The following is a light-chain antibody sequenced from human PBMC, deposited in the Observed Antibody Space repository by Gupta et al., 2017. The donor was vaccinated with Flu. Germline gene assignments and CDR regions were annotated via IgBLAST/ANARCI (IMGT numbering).Light chain of an antibody. CDR2: EVT. CDR3: SSYVNSNNFWV. J-gene: IGLJ3*02. CDR1: GYGAVNFNY. Sequence: VTIPCSGTGYGAVNFNYVAWYQQHPGKTPRLMIYEVTKRPSGVPIRFSGSKSGNTASVTISGLQAEDEADYYCSSYVNSNNFWVFGGGTKLTVL. V-gene: IGLV2-8*01.